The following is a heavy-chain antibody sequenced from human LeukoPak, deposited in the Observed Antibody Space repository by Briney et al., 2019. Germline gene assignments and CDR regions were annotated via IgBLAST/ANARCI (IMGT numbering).Heavy chain of an antibody. J-gene: IGHJ5*02. V-gene: IGHV3-23*01. CDR3: AKDGAQYSSGPECDP. CDR2: ISHDGMNA. Sequence: GGSLRLSCAASGLHLSGTAMSWVRQAPGKGLEWASAISHDGMNAYYADSVKGRFTISRDNSKKTVSLEMSSLTAADTGVYYCAKDGAQYSSGPECDPRGQGALVTVSP. CDR1: GLHLSGTA. D-gene: IGHD6-19*01.